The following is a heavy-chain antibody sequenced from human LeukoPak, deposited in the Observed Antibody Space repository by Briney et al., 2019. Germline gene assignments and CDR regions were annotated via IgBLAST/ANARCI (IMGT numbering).Heavy chain of an antibody. CDR3: ARGSRITGDFGY. D-gene: IGHD1-20*01. V-gene: IGHV4-34*01. CDR1: GGSFSGYY. CDR2: INHSGST. J-gene: IGHJ4*02. Sequence: SETLSLTCAVYGGSFSGYYWSWIRQPPGKGLEWIGEINHSGSTNYNPSLKSRVTISVDTSKNQFSLKLSSVTAADTAVYYCARGSRITGDFGYWGQGTLVTVSS.